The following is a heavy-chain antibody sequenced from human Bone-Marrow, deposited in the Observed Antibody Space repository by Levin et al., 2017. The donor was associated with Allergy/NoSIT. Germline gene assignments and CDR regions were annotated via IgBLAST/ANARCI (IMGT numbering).Heavy chain of an antibody. Sequence: GGSLRLSCAASGFTFSSYAMSWVRQAPGKGLEWVSAISGSGGSTYYADSVKGRFTISRDNSKNTLYRQMNSLRAEDTAVYYCAKHSSGWYGLGYYGMDVWGQGTTVTVSS. D-gene: IGHD6-19*01. CDR2: ISGSGGST. J-gene: IGHJ6*02. V-gene: IGHV3-23*01. CDR1: GFTFSSYA. CDR3: AKHSSGWYGLGYYGMDV.